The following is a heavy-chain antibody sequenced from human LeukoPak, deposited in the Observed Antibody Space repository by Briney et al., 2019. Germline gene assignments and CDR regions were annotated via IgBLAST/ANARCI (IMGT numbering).Heavy chain of an antibody. D-gene: IGHD2-15*01. CDR1: GGTFSSYA. V-gene: IGHV1-8*02. J-gene: IGHJ4*02. Sequence: GSSVKVSCKASGGTFSSYAISWVRQATGQGLEWMGWMNPNSGNTGYAQKFQGRVTMTRNTSISTAYMELSSLRSEDTAVYYCARKFCSGGSCPVDYWGQGTLVTVSS. CDR2: MNPNSGNT. CDR3: ARKFCSGGSCPVDY.